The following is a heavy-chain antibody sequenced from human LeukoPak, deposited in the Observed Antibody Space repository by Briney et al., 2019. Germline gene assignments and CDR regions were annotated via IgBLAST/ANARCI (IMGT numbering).Heavy chain of an antibody. CDR1: GFTFSSYS. J-gene: IGHJ4*02. Sequence: GGSLRLSCAASGFTFSSYSMNWIRQAPGKGLEWVSSISSSTSYICYADSVKGRFTISKDNAKNSLYLQMNSLRAEDTAVYYCARAGGSTVSHSDYWRQGTLVTVSS. V-gene: IGHV3-21*01. CDR2: ISSSTSYI. CDR3: ARAGGSTVSHSDY. D-gene: IGHD4-17*01.